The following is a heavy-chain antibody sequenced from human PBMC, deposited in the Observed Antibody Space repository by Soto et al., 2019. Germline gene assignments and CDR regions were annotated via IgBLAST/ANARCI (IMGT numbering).Heavy chain of an antibody. CDR3: AGISGAKWLVQRVQYY. J-gene: IGHJ4*02. CDR1: GGSFSGYY. CDR2: INHSGST. V-gene: IGHV4-34*01. Sequence: SETLSLTCAVYGGSFSGYYWSWIRQPPGKGLEWIGEINHSGSTNYNPSLKSRVTISVDTSKNQFSLKLSSVTAADTAVYYCAGISGAKWLVQRVQYYWGQGTLVTVSS. D-gene: IGHD6-19*01.